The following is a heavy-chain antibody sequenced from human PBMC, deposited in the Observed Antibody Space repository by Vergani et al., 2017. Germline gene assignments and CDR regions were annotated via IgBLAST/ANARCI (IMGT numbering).Heavy chain of an antibody. Sequence: EVQLVESGGGLVKPGGSLRLSCAASGFTFSSYSMNWVRQAPGKGLEWVSSISSSSSYIYYADSVKGRFTISRDNAKNSLYLQMNSLRAEDTAVYYCARPPQDGYNGIYFDYWGQGTLVTVSS. J-gene: IGHJ4*02. CDR1: GFTFSSYS. CDR2: ISSSSSYI. V-gene: IGHV3-21*01. D-gene: IGHD5-24*01. CDR3: ARPPQDGYNGIYFDY.